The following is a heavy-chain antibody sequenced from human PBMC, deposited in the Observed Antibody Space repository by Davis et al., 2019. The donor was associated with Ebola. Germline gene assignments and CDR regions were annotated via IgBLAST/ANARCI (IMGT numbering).Heavy chain of an antibody. J-gene: IGHJ6*02. V-gene: IGHV4-34*01. D-gene: IGHD5-18*01. CDR1: GGTFIDYY. CDR2: VDHSGRT. Sequence: SETLSLTCAVYGGTFIDYYWSWIRQPPGKGLEWIGEVDHSGRTNYNPSFRSRVIVSEDASKNQVSLKLTSVTAADTAVYYCARVPLGYSYGYGDYYYYGMDVWGQGTTVTVSS. CDR3: ARVPLGYSYGYGDYYYYGMDV.